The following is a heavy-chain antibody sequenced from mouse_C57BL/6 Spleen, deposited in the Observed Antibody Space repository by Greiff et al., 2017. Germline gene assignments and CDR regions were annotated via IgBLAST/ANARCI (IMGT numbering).Heavy chain of an antibody. Sequence: QVTLKECGPGILQSSQTLSLTCSFSGFSLSTSGMGVSWIRQPSGKGLEWLAHIYWDDDKRYNPSLKSRLTISKDTSRNQVFLKITSVDTADTATYYCARSGGGSLSYWYCDVWGTGTTVTVSS. D-gene: IGHD1-1*02. V-gene: IGHV8-12*01. J-gene: IGHJ1*03. CDR3: ARSGGGSLSYWYCDV. CDR1: GFSLSTSGMG. CDR2: IYWDDDK.